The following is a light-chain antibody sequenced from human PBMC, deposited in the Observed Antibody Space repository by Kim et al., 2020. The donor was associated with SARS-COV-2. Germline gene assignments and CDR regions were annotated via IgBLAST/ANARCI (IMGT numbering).Light chain of an antibody. CDR3: QQFSPYWT. J-gene: IGKJ1*01. CDR2: RAS. V-gene: IGKV1-5*03. CDR1: QSISDS. Sequence: FASVGDSVTITCRASQSISDSLAWYQQKPGQAPKVLIYRASNLENGVPSRFSGRGSGTEFTLTINGLQPDDFATYYCQQFSPYWTFGQGTKVDIK.